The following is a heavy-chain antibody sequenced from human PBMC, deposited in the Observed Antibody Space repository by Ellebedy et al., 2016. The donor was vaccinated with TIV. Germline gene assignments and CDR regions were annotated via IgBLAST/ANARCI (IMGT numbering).Heavy chain of an antibody. V-gene: IGHV1-69*13. D-gene: IGHD2-15*01. J-gene: IGHJ4*02. Sequence: AASVKVSCKASGDTFSRYAISWVRQAPGQGPEWMGGIIPFFGTTVYAQKFQDRLTLTADDSTSTAYLVLGSLSSEDTAVYYCAASEKSSGGSGWRRVEAFDHWGQGALLTVSS. CDR3: AASEKSSGGSGWRRVEAFDH. CDR2: IIPFFGTT. CDR1: GDTFSRYA.